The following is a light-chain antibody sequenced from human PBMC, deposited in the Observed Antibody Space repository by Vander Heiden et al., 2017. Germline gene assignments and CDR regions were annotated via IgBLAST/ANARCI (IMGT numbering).Light chain of an antibody. CDR3: MQYLQSLWT. V-gene: IGKV2-28*01. CDR2: LAS. Sequence: DIAMTQSPFSLSVTPGEPASIPCRSSQSLLHINGYNSLDWYLQKPGQSPQLLIYLASTRASGVPDRFSGSGSGTEFTLNISRVEAEDVGVFYCMQYLQSLWTFGQGTKLEIK. CDR1: QSLLHINGYNS. J-gene: IGKJ1*01.